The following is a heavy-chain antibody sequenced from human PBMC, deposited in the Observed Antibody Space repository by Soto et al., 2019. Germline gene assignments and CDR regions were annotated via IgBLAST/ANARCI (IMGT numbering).Heavy chain of an antibody. D-gene: IGHD3-10*01. CDR1: GYTFTSYG. J-gene: IGHJ6*03. V-gene: IGHV1-18*01. CDR3: ARTYGSGSYYKYYYYYMDV. Sequence: QVQLVQSGAEVKKPGASVKVSCKASGYTFTSYGISWVRQAPGQGLEWMGWISAYNGNTNYAQKLQGRVTMTTDTSTSTAYMELRSLRSEDTAVYYCARTYGSGSYYKYYYYYMDVWGKGTTVTVSS. CDR2: ISAYNGNT.